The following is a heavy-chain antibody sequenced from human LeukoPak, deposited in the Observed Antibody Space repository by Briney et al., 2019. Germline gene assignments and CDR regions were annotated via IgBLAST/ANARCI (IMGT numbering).Heavy chain of an antibody. D-gene: IGHD3-22*01. V-gene: IGHV5-51*01. Sequence: GESLKTSCKGSGYSFTSYWIGWVRHMPGKGLEWMGIIYPGDSDTRYSPSFQGQVTISADKSISTAYLQWSSLKASDTAMYYCARRRADYDSSNNWFDPWGQGTLVTVSS. J-gene: IGHJ5*02. CDR1: GYSFTSYW. CDR3: ARRRADYDSSNNWFDP. CDR2: IYPGDSDT.